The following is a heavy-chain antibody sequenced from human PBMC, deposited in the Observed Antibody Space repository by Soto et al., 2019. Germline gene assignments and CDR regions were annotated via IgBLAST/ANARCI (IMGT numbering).Heavy chain of an antibody. V-gene: IGHV5-10-1*01. CDR1: GYDFNSHW. CDR3: GRLTSYDFSRMDV. J-gene: IGHJ6*02. Sequence: LKISCKGSGYDFNSHWISWVRQMPGKGLEWMGRIDPSDSFTKYSPSFQGHVTISVDKSISTAYLQWSSLEASDTAIYYCGRLTSYDFSRMDVWGQGTTVTV. D-gene: IGHD3-3*01. CDR2: IDPSDSFT.